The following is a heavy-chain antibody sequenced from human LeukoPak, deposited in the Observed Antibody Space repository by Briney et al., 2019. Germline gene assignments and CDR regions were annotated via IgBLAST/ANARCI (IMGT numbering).Heavy chain of an antibody. D-gene: IGHD3-10*01. V-gene: IGHV3-21*01. CDR2: ISSSSYI. CDR3: ARSRITMVRGVHPYYYYYMDV. CDR1: GFTFSSYS. Sequence: PGGSLRLSCAASGFTFSSYSMNWVRQAPGKGLEWVSSISSSSYIYYADSVKGRFTISRDNAKNSLYLQMNSLRAEDTAVYCCARSRITMVRGVHPYYYYYMDVWGKGTTVTVSS. J-gene: IGHJ6*03.